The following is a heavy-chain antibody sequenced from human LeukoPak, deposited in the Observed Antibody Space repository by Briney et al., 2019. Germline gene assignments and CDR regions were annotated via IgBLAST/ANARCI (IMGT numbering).Heavy chain of an antibody. V-gene: IGHV4-34*01. CDR1: GGSFSVYY. J-gene: IGHJ3*02. Sequence: SETLSLTCAVYGGSFSVYYWSWIRQPPGKGLEWIGEINHSGSTNYNPSLKSRVTISVDTSKNQFSLKLSSVTAADTAVYYCARVVAVCAFDIWGQGTMVTVSS. CDR3: ARVVAVCAFDI. D-gene: IGHD5-12*01. CDR2: INHSGST.